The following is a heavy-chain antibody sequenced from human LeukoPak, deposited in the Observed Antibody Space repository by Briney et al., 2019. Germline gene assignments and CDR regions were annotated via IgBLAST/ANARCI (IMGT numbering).Heavy chain of an antibody. D-gene: IGHD3-3*01. Sequence: EGSLRLSCAASGFTFSSYAMSWVRQAPGKGLEWVSAISGSGGSTYHADSVKGRFTISRDNSKNTLYLQMNSLRAEDTAVYYCAKGAAPLRFLEWSAYYFDYWGQGTLITVSS. CDR2: ISGSGGST. V-gene: IGHV3-23*01. CDR1: GFTFSSYA. CDR3: AKGAAPLRFLEWSAYYFDY. J-gene: IGHJ4*02.